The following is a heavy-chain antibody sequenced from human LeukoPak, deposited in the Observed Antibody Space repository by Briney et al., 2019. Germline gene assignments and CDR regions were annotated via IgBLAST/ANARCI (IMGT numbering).Heavy chain of an antibody. CDR3: ARDIDDVGALLDF. J-gene: IGHJ4*02. V-gene: IGHV4-39*07. CDR2: INYSGRT. D-gene: IGHD1-26*01. Sequence: SETLSLTCTISDDSISNNRYFWAWMHQPPGKGLEWIGSINYSGRTFYNPSLKSRLTMSVDTAKRQFSLKLISVTAADTALYYCARDIDDVGALLDFWGQGTLVTVSS. CDR1: DDSISNNRYF.